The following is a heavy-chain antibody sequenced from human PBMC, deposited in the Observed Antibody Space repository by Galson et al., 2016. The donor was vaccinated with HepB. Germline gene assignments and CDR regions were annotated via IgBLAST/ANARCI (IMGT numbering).Heavy chain of an antibody. CDR3: TRHSKLSDWYFDL. V-gene: IGHV4/OR15-8*01. D-gene: IGHD1-26*01. CDR1: GGSISQNNW. CDR2: VFHSGNS. Sequence: SETLSLTCGVSGGSISQNNWWTWVRQAPGMGLEWIGEVFHSGNSVYNPSLKSRVSISVDKSKNHFSLRLTSVTAADTAIYFCTRHSKLSDWYFDLWGRGTLVTVSS. J-gene: IGHJ2*01.